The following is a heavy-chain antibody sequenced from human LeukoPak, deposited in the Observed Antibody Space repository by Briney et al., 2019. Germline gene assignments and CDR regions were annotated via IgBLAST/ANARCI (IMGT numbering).Heavy chain of an antibody. CDR3: ARAHGRITRDAYFDY. D-gene: IGHD3-10*01. CDR2: IYSSGST. J-gene: IGHJ4*02. CDR1: GFTFSSYW. V-gene: IGHV3-53*01. Sequence: GGSLRLSCAASGFTFSSYWMHWVRQAPGKGLTWVSVIYSSGSTYYADSVKGRFAISRDDSKNTVDLQMNSLRAEDTAVYYCARAHGRITRDAYFDYWGQGTLVTVSS.